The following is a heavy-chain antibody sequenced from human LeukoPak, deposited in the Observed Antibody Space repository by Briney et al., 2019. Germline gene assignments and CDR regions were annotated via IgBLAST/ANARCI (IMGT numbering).Heavy chain of an antibody. CDR2: IYTSGST. Sequence: SETLSLTCTVSGGSISSYYWSWIRQPAGKGLEWIGRIYTSGSTNYNPSLKSRVTMSVDTSKNQFSLKLSSVTAADTAVYYCAKGHLTPDIAVAALRFDYWGQGTLVTVSS. CDR3: AKGHLTPDIAVAALRFDY. V-gene: IGHV4-4*07. CDR1: GGSISSYY. J-gene: IGHJ4*02. D-gene: IGHD6-19*01.